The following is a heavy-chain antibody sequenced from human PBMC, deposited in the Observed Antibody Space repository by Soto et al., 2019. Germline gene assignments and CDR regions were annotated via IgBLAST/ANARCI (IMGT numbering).Heavy chain of an antibody. V-gene: IGHV4-61*01. Sequence: SETLSLTCIVFGGSVSSGSYYWSWIRQPPGKGLEWIGNVYYTGSTIYNPSLRSRVAISVDTSTSQLSLKLTSVTAADTAVYYCARERRSIVSHWFAPRGRGILVTVSS. CDR2: VYYTGST. D-gene: IGHD2-15*01. CDR1: GGSVSSGSYY. CDR3: ARERRSIVSHWFAP. J-gene: IGHJ5*02.